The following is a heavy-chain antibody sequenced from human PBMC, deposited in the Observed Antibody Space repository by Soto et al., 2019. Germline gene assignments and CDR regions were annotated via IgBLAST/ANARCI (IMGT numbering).Heavy chain of an antibody. J-gene: IGHJ4*02. CDR3: ARVGGYDYVDYFDY. Sequence: SETLSLTCTVSGGSISSGGYYWSWIRQHPGKGLEWIGYIYYSGSTYYNPSLKSRVTISVDTSKNQFSLKLSSVTAADTAVYYCARVGGYDYVDYFDYWGQGTLVTVSS. CDR2: IYYSGST. CDR1: GGSISSGGYY. D-gene: IGHD5-12*01. V-gene: IGHV4-31*03.